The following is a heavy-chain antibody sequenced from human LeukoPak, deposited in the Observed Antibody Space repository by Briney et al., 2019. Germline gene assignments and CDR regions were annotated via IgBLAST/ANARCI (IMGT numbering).Heavy chain of an antibody. J-gene: IGHJ4*02. CDR2: IYYSGST. CDR1: GGSISSSTYY. D-gene: IGHD6-13*01. V-gene: IGHV4-39*01. Sequence: PSETLSLTCTVSGGSISSSTYYWGWIRQPPGKGLEWIGNIYYSGSTYYNPSLKSRVTISVDTSKNQFSLKLTSVTAADTSVYYCARHASYSSSWTDFDYWGQGVLVTVSS. CDR3: ARHASYSSSWTDFDY.